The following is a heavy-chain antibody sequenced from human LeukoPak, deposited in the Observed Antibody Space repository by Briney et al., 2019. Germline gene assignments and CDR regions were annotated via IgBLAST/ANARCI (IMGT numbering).Heavy chain of an antibody. Sequence: ASVKVSCKASGYTFTSYSISWVRQAPGQGREWMGWISVYNGNTNYAQKLQGRVTMTTDTSTSTAYMELRSLRSDDTAVYFCARSRSYGLDVWGQGTTVTVSS. J-gene: IGHJ6*02. CDR3: ARSRSYGLDV. CDR2: ISVYNGNT. V-gene: IGHV1-18*01. CDR1: GYTFTSYS.